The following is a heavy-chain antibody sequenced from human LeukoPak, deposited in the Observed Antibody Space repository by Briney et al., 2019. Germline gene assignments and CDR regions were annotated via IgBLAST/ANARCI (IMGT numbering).Heavy chain of an antibody. V-gene: IGHV3-20*04. CDR2: INWNGGST. J-gene: IGHJ4*02. D-gene: IGHD4-17*01. CDR1: GFTLDDYG. Sequence: RPGGSLRLSCAASGFTLDDYGMSWVRQAPGKGLEWVSGINWNGGSTGYADSVKGRFTISRDNAKNSLYLQMNSLRAEDTALYYCARFEYDYGDHSHLDYWGQGTLVTVSS. CDR3: ARFEYDYGDHSHLDY.